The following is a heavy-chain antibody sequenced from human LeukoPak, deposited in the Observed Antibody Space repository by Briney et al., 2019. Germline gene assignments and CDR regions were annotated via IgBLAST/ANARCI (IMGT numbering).Heavy chain of an antibody. D-gene: IGHD4-17*01. J-gene: IGHJ4*02. Sequence: GGSLRLSCAASGFTLSTYWMHWVRQAPGKGLAWVSRINSDGSSTSYADFVKGRFTISRDNAKNTLYLQMNSLRAEDTAVYYCARVGQPHGDYVDFDYWGQGTLVTVSS. CDR3: ARVGQPHGDYVDFDY. CDR2: INSDGSST. V-gene: IGHV3-74*01. CDR1: GFTLSTYW.